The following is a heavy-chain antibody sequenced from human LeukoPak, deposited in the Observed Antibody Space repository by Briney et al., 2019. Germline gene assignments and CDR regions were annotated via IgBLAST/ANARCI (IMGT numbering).Heavy chain of an antibody. D-gene: IGHD3-10*01. Sequence: GGSLRLSSTASGFTFSDYYMSWIRQAPGKGLEWVSYVSQSGSTIYYADSVKGRFTISRDNGKNSLYLQMNSLRAEDTGMYYCAREGHTYGSDYWGQGTLVTVSS. J-gene: IGHJ4*02. CDR2: VSQSGSTI. V-gene: IGHV3-11*01. CDR1: GFTFSDYY. CDR3: AREGHTYGSDY.